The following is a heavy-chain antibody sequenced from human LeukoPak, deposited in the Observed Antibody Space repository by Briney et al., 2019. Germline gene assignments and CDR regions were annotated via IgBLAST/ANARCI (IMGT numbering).Heavy chain of an antibody. CDR2: ISGSGHDI. J-gene: IGHJ4*02. CDR3: LRGDRRDY. V-gene: IGHV3-11*04. Sequence: GGSLRLSCAASGFTFSDSYMTWVRQAPGKGVEWVAYISGSGHDINYSESAKGRFTISRDNAKNSLFLEMNSLRAEDTAVYYCLRGDRRDYWGQGTLVTVSS. CDR1: GFTFSDSY.